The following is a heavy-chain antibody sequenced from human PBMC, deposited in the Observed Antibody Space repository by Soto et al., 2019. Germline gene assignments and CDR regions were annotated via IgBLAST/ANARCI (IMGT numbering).Heavy chain of an antibody. D-gene: IGHD3-9*01. J-gene: IGHJ4*02. CDR1: GFTFSNYA. Sequence: VQLLESGGGLVQPGGSLRLSCAASGFTFSNYAMSWVRQAPGKGLEWVSGMSNSGSRTYYADSVKGRFIICRDNSKNTLYLQINSLRPEDTAVYYCAKAYFDILTGYFGDYWGQGTLVSVSS. V-gene: IGHV3-23*01. CDR2: MSNSGSRT. CDR3: AKAYFDILTGYFGDY.